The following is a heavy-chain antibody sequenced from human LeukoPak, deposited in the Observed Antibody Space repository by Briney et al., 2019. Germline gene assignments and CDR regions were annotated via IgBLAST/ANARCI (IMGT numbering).Heavy chain of an antibody. J-gene: IGHJ3*02. CDR3: ARHAVYCSGGSCYPDAFDI. Sequence: SETLSLTCTVSGGSISSSSYYWGWIRQPPGKGLKWIGSIYYSGSTYYNPSLKSRVTVSVDTSKNQFSLKLSSVTAADTAVYYCARHAVYCSGGSCYPDAFDIWGQGTMVTVSS. D-gene: IGHD2-15*01. CDR2: IYYSGST. CDR1: GGSISSSSYY. V-gene: IGHV4-39*01.